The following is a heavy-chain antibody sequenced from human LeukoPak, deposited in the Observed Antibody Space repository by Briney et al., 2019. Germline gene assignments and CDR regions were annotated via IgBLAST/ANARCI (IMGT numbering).Heavy chain of an antibody. Sequence: GGSLRLSCAASGFTFSDYYMSWIRQAPGKGLEWISYISSSGSTIYYADTVKGRFTISRDNAKNSLYLQMNSLRAEDTAVYYCARVLREWLLFGWFDPWGQGTLVTVSS. J-gene: IGHJ5*02. CDR1: GFTFSDYY. D-gene: IGHD3-3*01. V-gene: IGHV3-11*01. CDR3: ARVLREWLLFGWFDP. CDR2: ISSSGSTI.